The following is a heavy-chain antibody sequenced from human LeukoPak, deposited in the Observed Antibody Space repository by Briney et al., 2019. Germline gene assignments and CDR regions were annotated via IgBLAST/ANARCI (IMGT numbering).Heavy chain of an antibody. CDR3: ASSLYGEDYYYYGMDV. CDR1: GFTFSSYA. J-gene: IGHJ6*04. CDR2: ISYDGSNK. D-gene: IGHD4-17*01. V-gene: IGHV3-30*04. Sequence: GGSLRLSCAASGFTFSSYAMHWVRQAPGKGPEWVAVISYDGSNKYYADSVKGRFTISRDNSKNTLYLQMNSLRAEDTAVYYCASSLYGEDYYYYGMDVWGKGTTVTVSS.